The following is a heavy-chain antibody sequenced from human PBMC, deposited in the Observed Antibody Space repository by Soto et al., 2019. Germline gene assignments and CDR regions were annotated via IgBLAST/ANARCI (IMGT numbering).Heavy chain of an antibody. Sequence: QVQLVQSGAEVKKPGSSVKVSCKASGGTFNNYAISWVRQAPGQGLEWMGGIIPIFGKANYAQNFQGRVTINADESPSTAYRELRSLRSEDTAVYYFARGVHYDSSGYYYFYWGQGNLVTVSS. J-gene: IGHJ4*02. D-gene: IGHD3-22*01. CDR2: IIPIFGKA. V-gene: IGHV1-69*01. CDR1: GGTFNNYA. CDR3: ARGVHYDSSGYYYFY.